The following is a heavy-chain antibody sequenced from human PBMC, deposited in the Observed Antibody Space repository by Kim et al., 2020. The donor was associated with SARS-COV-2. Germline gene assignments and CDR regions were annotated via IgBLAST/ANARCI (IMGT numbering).Heavy chain of an antibody. J-gene: IGHJ4*02. Sequence: YADSIEGRFTISRDDAANPLFLHMKSLTVEDTAIYFCARETGDSSNWRDDYWGQGTLVTVSS. D-gene: IGHD6-13*01. CDR3: ARETGDSSNWRDDY. V-gene: IGHV3-11*05.